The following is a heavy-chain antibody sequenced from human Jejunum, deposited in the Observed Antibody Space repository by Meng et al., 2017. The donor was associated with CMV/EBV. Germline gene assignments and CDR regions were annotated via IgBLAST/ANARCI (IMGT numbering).Heavy chain of an antibody. Sequence: NWVRQVPGKGLEWVAGINDNGAGKGYADSVKGRFTISKDDAKNSVYLQMNSLRAEDTALYYCARVQGSYDSSGYYNSYCYYAMDVWGQGTTVTASS. D-gene: IGHD3-22*01. CDR2: INDNGAGK. J-gene: IGHJ6*02. V-gene: IGHV3-20*03. CDR3: ARVQGSYDSSGYYNSYCYYAMDV.